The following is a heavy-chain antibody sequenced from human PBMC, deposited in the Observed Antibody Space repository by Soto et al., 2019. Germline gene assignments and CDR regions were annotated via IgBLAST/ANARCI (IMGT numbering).Heavy chain of an antibody. V-gene: IGHV3-30*18. D-gene: IGHD2-8*01. Sequence: PGGSLRLSCAASGFTFSSYCIHWVRQAPGKGLEWVAVISYDGSNKYYADSVKGRFTISRDNSQNTLYLQMNSLRAEDTAVYHCAKQVVPHTNGVDSWGQGTMVTVSS. CDR3: AKQVVPHTNGVDS. J-gene: IGHJ3*02. CDR2: ISYDGSNK. CDR1: GFTFSSYC.